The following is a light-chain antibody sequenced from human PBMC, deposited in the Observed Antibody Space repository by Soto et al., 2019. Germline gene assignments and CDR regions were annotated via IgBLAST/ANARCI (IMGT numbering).Light chain of an antibody. CDR3: MQASQLRT. V-gene: IGKV2-24*01. CDR2: QIS. CDR1: ESLVHSDGKTY. J-gene: IGKJ1*01. Sequence: IVLTQTPLSSAVTLGQPASFSCGSSESLVHSDGKTYLGWLHLRPGQPPRLLIYQISRRPPGVPDRFSGSGEGTNFTLKISRVEPEDVGIFSCMQASQLRTFGQGTKVEIK.